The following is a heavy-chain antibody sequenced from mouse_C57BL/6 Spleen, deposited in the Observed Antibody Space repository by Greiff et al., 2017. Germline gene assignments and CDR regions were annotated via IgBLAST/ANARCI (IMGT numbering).Heavy chain of an antibody. CDR1: GYTFTDYY. Sequence: EVQLQQSGPVLVKPGASVKMSFKASGYTFTDYYMNWVKQSHGKSLEWIGVINPYNGGTSYNQKFKGKATLTVDKSSSTAYMELNSLTSEDSAVYYCARGDYSNYEGFDYWGQGTTLTVSS. CDR2: INPYNGGT. D-gene: IGHD2-5*01. J-gene: IGHJ2*01. CDR3: ARGDYSNYEGFDY. V-gene: IGHV1-19*01.